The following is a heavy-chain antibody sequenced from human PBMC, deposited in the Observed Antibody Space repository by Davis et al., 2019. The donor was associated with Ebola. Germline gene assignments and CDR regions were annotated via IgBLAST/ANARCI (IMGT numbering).Heavy chain of an antibody. V-gene: IGHV4-39*01. Sequence: PSETLSLTCTVSGGSISSSSYYWGWIRQPPGKGLEWIGSIYYSGSTYYNPSLKSRVTISVDTSKNQFSLKLSSVTAADTAVYYCARGCTSHRRSYYYYMDVWGKGTTVTVSS. D-gene: IGHD2-2*01. CDR2: IYYSGST. CDR1: GGSISSSSYY. J-gene: IGHJ6*03. CDR3: ARGCTSHRRSYYYYMDV.